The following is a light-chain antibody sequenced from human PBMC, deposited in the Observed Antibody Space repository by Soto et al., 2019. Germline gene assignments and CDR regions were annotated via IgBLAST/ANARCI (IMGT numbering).Light chain of an antibody. V-gene: IGKV3-20*01. CDR2: GAS. J-gene: IGKJ2*01. CDR1: QSINNNY. Sequence: EILLTQSPGTLSFSPGERVTLSCRASQSINNNYLAWYQHKPGQAPRLIVYGASARATGIPDRFSGSGSGTDFTLTISRLEPEEFAVYYCQQYSSMYTFGQGTKLEIK. CDR3: QQYSSMYT.